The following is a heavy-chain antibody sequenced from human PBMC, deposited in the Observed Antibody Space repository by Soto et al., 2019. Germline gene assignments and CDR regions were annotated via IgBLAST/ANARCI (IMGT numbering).Heavy chain of an antibody. Sequence: GESLKISCKGSGYSFTSYWISWVRQMPGKGLEWMGIIYPGNSDTRYSPSFQGQVTISADKSISTTYLQWSSLKASDTAMYYCATRRDGYNWDYWGQGTLVTVSS. CDR1: GYSFTSYW. CDR3: ATRRDGYNWDY. CDR2: IYPGNSDT. V-gene: IGHV5-51*01. J-gene: IGHJ4*02. D-gene: IGHD5-12*01.